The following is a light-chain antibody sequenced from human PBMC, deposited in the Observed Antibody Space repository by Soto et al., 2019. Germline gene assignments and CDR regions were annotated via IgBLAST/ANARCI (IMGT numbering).Light chain of an antibody. J-gene: IGKJ2*01. CDR2: GAS. V-gene: IGKV1-39*01. CDR1: QIISSF. CDR3: QQRYSTPYT. Sequence: DIQMTQSPSSLSASVGDRVTITCRESQIISSFLNWYQQEPGKAPKLLIYGASSLQCGVPTRFSGGWSGKDFTLTIGSLQPEDFATYYCQQRYSTPYTFSRRTELEFK.